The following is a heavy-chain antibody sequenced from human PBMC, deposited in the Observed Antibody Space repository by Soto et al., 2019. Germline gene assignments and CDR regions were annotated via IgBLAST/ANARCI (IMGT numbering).Heavy chain of an antibody. CDR1: GLTLSRYW. V-gene: IGHV3-7*05. CDR3: ARGHYGMED. CDR2: INQDGSDK. J-gene: IGHJ6*02. Sequence: GGSLRLSCAVSGLTLSRYWMSWVRQAPGKGLEWVANINQDGSDKNYLDSVKGRFTVSRDNAKNSLYLQTNGLRVEDTAVYFCARGHYGMEDWGQGTTVTVSS.